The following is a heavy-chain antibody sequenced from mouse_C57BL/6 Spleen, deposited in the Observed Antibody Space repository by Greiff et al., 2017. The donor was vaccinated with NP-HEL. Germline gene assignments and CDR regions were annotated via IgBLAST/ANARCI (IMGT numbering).Heavy chain of an antibody. D-gene: IGHD2-4*01. CDR3: ARDAGLRNAMDY. J-gene: IGHJ4*01. V-gene: IGHV5-4*01. CDR1: GFTFSSYA. CDR2: ISDGGSYT. Sequence: EVKLVESGGGLVKPGGSLKLSCAASGFTFSSYAMSWVRQTPEKRLEWVATISDGGSYTYYPDNVKGRFTISRDNAKNNLYLQMSHLKSEDTARYYCARDAGLRNAMDYWGQGTSVTVSS.